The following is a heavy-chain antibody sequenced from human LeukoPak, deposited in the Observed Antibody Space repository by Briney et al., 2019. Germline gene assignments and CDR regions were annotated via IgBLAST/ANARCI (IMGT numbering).Heavy chain of an antibody. J-gene: IGHJ4*02. CDR3: ASVLGATTKLDY. CDR2: IYHSGST. V-gene: IGHV4-38-2*01. CDR1: GYSISSGYY. D-gene: IGHD1-26*01. Sequence: ASGTLSLTCAVSGYSISSGYYWGWIRQPPGKGLEWIGSIYHSGSTYYDPSLKSRVTISVDTSKNQFSLKLSSVTAADTAVYYCASVLGATTKLDYWGQGTLVTVSS.